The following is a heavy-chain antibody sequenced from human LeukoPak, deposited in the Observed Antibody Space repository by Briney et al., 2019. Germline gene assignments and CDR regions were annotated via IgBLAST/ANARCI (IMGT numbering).Heavy chain of an antibody. J-gene: IGHJ4*02. D-gene: IGHD4-17*01. V-gene: IGHV3-23*01. CDR2: ISDSGDNT. Sequence: SGGSLRLSCAASGFTFSSYAMSWVRQAPGKGLEWVSTISDSGDNTYYADSVKGRFTISRDNSKRTLYVLMSSLGAEDTAIYYCAKGDYGGYPHYFDYWGQGTLVTVSS. CDR3: AKGDYGGYPHYFDY. CDR1: GFTFSSYA.